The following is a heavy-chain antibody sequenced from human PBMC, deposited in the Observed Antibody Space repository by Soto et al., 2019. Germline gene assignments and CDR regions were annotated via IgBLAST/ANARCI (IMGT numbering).Heavy chain of an antibody. V-gene: IGHV1-69*13. CDR3: ARMGGGSYYFDY. J-gene: IGHJ4*02. D-gene: IGHD2-15*01. CDR1: GGTFSRYA. CDR2: IIPIFGTA. Sequence: AXVKVSCKASGGTFSRYAISWVRQAPVQVLEWMGGIIPIFGTANYAQKFQGRVTITADESTSTAYMELSSLRSEDTAVYYCARMGGGSYYFDYWGQGTLVTVSS.